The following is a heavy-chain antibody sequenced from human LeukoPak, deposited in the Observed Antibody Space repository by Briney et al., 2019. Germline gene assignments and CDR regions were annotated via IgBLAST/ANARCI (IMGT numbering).Heavy chain of an antibody. CDR1: GSTFSSYA. J-gene: IGHJ4*02. Sequence: SVKVSCKASGSTFSSYAISWVRQAPGQGLEWMGGIIPMFGTANYAQKFQGRVTITTDESTSTAYMELSSLRSEDTAVYYCAREYSSSPDGIYFDYWGQGTLVTVSS. D-gene: IGHD6-13*01. CDR3: AREYSSSPDGIYFDY. CDR2: IIPMFGTA. V-gene: IGHV1-69*05.